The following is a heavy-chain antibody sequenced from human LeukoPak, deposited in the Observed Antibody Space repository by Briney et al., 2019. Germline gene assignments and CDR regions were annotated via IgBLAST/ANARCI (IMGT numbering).Heavy chain of an antibody. CDR2: IIPIFGTA. D-gene: IGHD3-22*01. V-gene: IGHV1-69*06. CDR1: GGTFSSYA. J-gene: IGHJ1*01. CDR3: ATDYGYYYDSSGPTGYFQH. Sequence: SVKVSCKASGGTFSSYAISWVRQAPGQGLEWMGGIIPIFGTAIYAQKFQGRVTMTEDTSTDTAYMELSSLRSEDTAVYYCATDYGYYYDSSGPTGYFQHWGQGTLVTVSS.